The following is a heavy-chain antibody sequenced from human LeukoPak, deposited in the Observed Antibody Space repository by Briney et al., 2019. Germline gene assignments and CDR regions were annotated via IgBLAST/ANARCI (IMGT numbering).Heavy chain of an antibody. D-gene: IGHD1-14*01. V-gene: IGHV1-8*01. CDR1: GYTISNYD. Sequence: ASVKVSCKASGYTISNYDINWVRQAPGQGLEWMGWMRPTIPYTGYALKFQDRVTTTSDTSINTAFMELHSLTSEEKAVYYCAKGGRWAEIGLENWGQGTVVTVSP. CDR3: AKGGRWAEIGLEN. CDR2: MRPTIPYT. J-gene: IGHJ3*02.